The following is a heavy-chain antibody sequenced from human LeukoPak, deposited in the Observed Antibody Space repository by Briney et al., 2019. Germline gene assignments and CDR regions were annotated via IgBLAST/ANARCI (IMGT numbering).Heavy chain of an antibody. D-gene: IGHD2-8*01. CDR1: GFTFSSYA. V-gene: IGHV3-23*01. CDR2: ISGSGGST. CDR3: AKDETVLMVYANNFDY. J-gene: IGHJ4*02. Sequence: PGASLRLSCAASGFTFSSYAMSWVRQAPGKGLEWVSAISGSGGSTYYADSVKGRFTISRDNSKNTLYLQMNSLRAEDTAVYYCAKDETVLMVYANNFDYWGQGTLVTVSS.